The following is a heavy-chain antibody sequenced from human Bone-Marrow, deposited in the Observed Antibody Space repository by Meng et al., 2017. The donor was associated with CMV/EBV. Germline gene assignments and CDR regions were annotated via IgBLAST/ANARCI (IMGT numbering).Heavy chain of an antibody. Sequence: GESLKISCAASGFTFSSYAMHWVRQAPGKGLEWVAVISYDGSNKYYADFVKGRFTISRDNSKNTLYLQMNSLRAEDTAVYYCAKDIAAGYYYYYGMDVWGQGTTVTVSS. CDR3: AKDIAAGYYYYYGMDV. J-gene: IGHJ6*02. V-gene: IGHV3-30*04. CDR2: ISYDGSNK. CDR1: GFTFSSYA. D-gene: IGHD6-13*01.